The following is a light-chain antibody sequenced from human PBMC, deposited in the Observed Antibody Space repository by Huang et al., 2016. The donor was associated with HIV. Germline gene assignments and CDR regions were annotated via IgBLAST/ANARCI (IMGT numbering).Light chain of an antibody. J-gene: IGKJ4*01. CDR2: DAY. CDR1: KDISSW. Sequence: DIQMTQSPSSVSASVGDRVVITGRASKDISSWVAWYQQRPGKAPELLIFDAYALKNGVPSRFSGSGSGTDFVLTISSLQPEDFATYYCQQASSFPLTFGGGTKVEIK. CDR3: QQASSFPLT. V-gene: IGKV1-12*01.